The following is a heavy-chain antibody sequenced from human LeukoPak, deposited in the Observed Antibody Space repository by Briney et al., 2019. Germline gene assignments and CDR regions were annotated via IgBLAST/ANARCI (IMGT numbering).Heavy chain of an antibody. Sequence: GGSLRLSCAASGFTFSSYWMHWVRRAPGKGLVWVSRINSDGSSTSYADSVKGRFTISRDNAKNTLYLQMNSLRAEDTAVYYCARDGDYEWFDPWGQGTLVTVSS. D-gene: IGHD4-17*01. V-gene: IGHV3-74*01. CDR2: INSDGSST. CDR3: ARDGDYEWFDP. CDR1: GFTFSSYW. J-gene: IGHJ5*02.